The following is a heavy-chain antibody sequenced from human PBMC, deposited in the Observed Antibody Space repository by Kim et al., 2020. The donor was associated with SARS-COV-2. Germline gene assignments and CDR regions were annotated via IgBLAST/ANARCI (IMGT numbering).Heavy chain of an antibody. D-gene: IGHD6-19*01. CDR3: ARENSWTFVAAHSYYFDY. CDR2: TYYRSKWYN. V-gene: IGHV6-1*01. Sequence: SQTLSLTRAISGDSVSSNSAAWNWIRQSPSRGLEWLGRTYYRSKWYNDYAVSVKSRITINPDTSKNQFSLQLNSVTPEDTAVYYCARENSWTFVAAHSYYFDYWGQGTLVTVSS. CDR1: GDSVSSNSAA. J-gene: IGHJ4*02.